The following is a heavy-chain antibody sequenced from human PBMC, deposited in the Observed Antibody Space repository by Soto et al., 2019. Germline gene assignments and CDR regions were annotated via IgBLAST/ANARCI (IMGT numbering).Heavy chain of an antibody. V-gene: IGHV4-59*12. CDR1: GGSISSYY. CDR2: IYYSGST. Sequence: SETLSLTCTVSGGSISSYYWSWIRQPPGKGLEWIGYIYYSGSTNYNPSLKSRVTISVDTSKNQFSLKLNSVSAADTAVYYCARPGGDFVLPRDYWGPGTQVTVSS. D-gene: IGHD2-21*01. CDR3: ARPGGDFVLPRDY. J-gene: IGHJ4*02.